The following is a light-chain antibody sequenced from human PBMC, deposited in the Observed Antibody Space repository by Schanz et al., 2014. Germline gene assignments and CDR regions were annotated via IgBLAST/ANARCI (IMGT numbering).Light chain of an antibody. CDR3: TSYASIRTLEVL. CDR1: SSDVGTSNL. CDR2: DVI. J-gene: IGLJ2*01. Sequence: QSVLTQPASVSGSPGQSITISCTGTSSDVGTSNLLSWYQQYPGKAPKLLIYDVIKRPSGVSNRFSGSKSGNTASLTISGLQAEDEADYYCTSYASIRTLEVLFGGGTKLTVL. V-gene: IGLV2-14*02.